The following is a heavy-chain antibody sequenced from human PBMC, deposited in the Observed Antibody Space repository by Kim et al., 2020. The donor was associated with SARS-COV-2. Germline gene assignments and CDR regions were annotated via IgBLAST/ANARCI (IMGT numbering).Heavy chain of an antibody. Sequence: SVKVSCKASGGTFSSYAISWVRQAPGQGLEWMGRIIPILGIANYAQKFQGRVTITADKSTSTAYMELSSLRSEDTAVYYCARAPLIVGATHFDYWGQGTLVTVSS. CDR2: IIPILGIA. D-gene: IGHD1-26*01. J-gene: IGHJ4*02. CDR1: GGTFSSYA. V-gene: IGHV1-69*04. CDR3: ARAPLIVGATHFDY.